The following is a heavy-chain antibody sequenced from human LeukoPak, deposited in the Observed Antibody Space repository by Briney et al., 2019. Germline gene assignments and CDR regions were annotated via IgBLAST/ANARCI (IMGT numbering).Heavy chain of an antibody. Sequence: SVKVSCKASGGTFSSYAISWVRQAPGQGLEWMGRIIPILGIANYAQKFQGRVTITADKSTSTAYMELSSLRSEDTAVYYCARREVHSVRYYYGMDVWGQGTTVTVSS. V-gene: IGHV1-69*04. D-gene: IGHD6-19*01. CDR1: GGTFSSYA. J-gene: IGHJ6*02. CDR3: ARREVHSVRYYYGMDV. CDR2: IIPILGIA.